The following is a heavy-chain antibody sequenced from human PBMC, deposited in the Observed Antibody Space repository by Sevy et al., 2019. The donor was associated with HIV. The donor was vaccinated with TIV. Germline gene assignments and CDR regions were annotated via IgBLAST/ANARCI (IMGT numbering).Heavy chain of an antibody. J-gene: IGHJ6*02. Sequence: GGSLRLSCAASGFTFSDYYMSWIRQAPGKGLEWVSYISSSGSTIYYADSVKGRFTISRDNAKNSLHLQMNSLRAEDTAVYYCERDLIVVVPAAILQGYYYYGIDVWGQGTTVTVSS. D-gene: IGHD2-2*02. CDR3: ERDLIVVVPAAILQGYYYYGIDV. CDR2: ISSSGSTI. V-gene: IGHV3-11*01. CDR1: GFTFSDYY.